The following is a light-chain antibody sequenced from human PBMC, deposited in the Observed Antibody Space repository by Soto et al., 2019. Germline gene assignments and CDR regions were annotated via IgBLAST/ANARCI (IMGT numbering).Light chain of an antibody. CDR1: QDIAGY. Sequence: EIVLTQPPATVSVSAGERATLSWGASQDIAGYLAWYQQKPGQAPRLLIYDASNRATGIPARFSGSGSGTDFTLTISSLEPEDLAVYYCQQRSNWPLAFCQGTRLENK. J-gene: IGKJ5*01. CDR2: DAS. CDR3: QQRSNWPLA. V-gene: IGKV3-11*01.